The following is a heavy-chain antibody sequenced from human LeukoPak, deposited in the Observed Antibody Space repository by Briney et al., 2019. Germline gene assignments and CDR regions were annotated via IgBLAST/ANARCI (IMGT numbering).Heavy chain of an antibody. CDR1: GDSVSSKSV. CDR3: ARGDQDFDF. CDR2: VYYRSKWSK. V-gene: IGHV6-1*01. J-gene: IGHJ4*02. D-gene: IGHD5-24*01. Sequence: SQTLSLTCGISGDSVSSKSVWNWIRQSPSRGLEWLGRVYYRSKWSKNYAVSVKSRITINPDTSTNQFSLQLSSVTAEDTAVYYCARGDQDFDFWSQGTLVTVSS.